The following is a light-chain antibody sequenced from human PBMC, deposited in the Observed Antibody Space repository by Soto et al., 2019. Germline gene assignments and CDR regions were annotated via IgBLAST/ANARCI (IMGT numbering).Light chain of an antibody. CDR3: QQSYSTPLS. J-gene: IGKJ4*01. V-gene: IGKV3-11*01. CDR1: VSVARY. Sequence: EVVLTHSPATLSLSPGERATLSCRTSVSVARYLSWYRQIPGQAPRRLIYDASNRATGVPDRFSGGGYGTDFTLTISSLEPGDFATYYCQQSYSTPLSFGGGTKVEL. CDR2: DAS.